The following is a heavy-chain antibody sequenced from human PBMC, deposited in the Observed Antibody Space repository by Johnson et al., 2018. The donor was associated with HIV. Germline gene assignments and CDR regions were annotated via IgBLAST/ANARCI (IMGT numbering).Heavy chain of an antibody. V-gene: IGHV3-74*01. D-gene: IGHD3-9*01. Sequence: VQLVESGGGLVQPGGSLRPSCAASVFNFSSFWMHWVRQAPGQGLVWVSRINSDGSGKSQADSVKGRFTISRDNARNTLYLQMNSQRAEDTAVYYCAREQELRFFDWLPHRNDALDLWSQGTMVTVSS. CDR2: INSDGSGK. CDR1: VFNFSSFW. CDR3: AREQELRFFDWLPHRNDALDL. J-gene: IGHJ3*01.